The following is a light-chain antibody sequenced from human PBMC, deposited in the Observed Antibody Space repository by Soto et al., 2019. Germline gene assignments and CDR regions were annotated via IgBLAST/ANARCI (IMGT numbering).Light chain of an antibody. V-gene: IGLV2-14*01. J-gene: IGLJ1*01. Sequence: QSALTQPASVSGSPGQSITISCTGTSSDVGAYNYVSWYQQHPGKAPKLMIYDVSHRPSGVSHRFSGSKSGNTDSLTSSGLQAEDEADYYCGSYTTSSNYVFGTGTKLTVL. CDR1: SSDVGAYNY. CDR3: GSYTTSSNYV. CDR2: DVS.